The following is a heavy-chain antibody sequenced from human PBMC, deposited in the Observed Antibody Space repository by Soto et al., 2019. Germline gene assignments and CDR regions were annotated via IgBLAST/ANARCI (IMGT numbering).Heavy chain of an antibody. V-gene: IGHV1-69*02. J-gene: IGHJ4*02. CDR1: GGTFSSST. CDR2: IIPILGIA. D-gene: IGHD2-2*01. Sequence: QVQLVQSGAEVKKPGSSVKVSCKASGGTFSSSTISWVRQAPGQGLEWMGRIIPILGIANYAQKFQGRVTIPADRSTSTAYMELSSLRSEDTAVYYCATSWSKYGSSTSCEHPFDYWGQGTLVTVSS. CDR3: ATSWSKYGSSTSCEHPFDY.